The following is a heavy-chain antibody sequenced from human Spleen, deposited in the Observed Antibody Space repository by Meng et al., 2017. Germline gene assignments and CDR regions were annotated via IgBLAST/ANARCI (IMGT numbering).Heavy chain of an antibody. Sequence: SETLSLTCTVSGGSISSYCWSWMRQPPGKGLEWIGYIYYSGSTNYNPSLKSRVTISVDTSKNQFSLKLSSVTAADTAVYYCARDRRGTSSGGSMGYYYYYGVDVWGQGTTVTVSS. CDR1: GGSISSYC. CDR3: ARDRRGTSSGGSMGYYYYYGVDV. CDR2: IYYSGST. D-gene: IGHD3-16*01. V-gene: IGHV4-59*01. J-gene: IGHJ6*02.